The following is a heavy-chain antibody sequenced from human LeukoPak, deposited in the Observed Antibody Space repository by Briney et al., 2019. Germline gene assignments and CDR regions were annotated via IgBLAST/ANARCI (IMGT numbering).Heavy chain of an antibody. CDR2: ISGSGGST. D-gene: IGHD3-10*01. CDR1: GFTFSSYE. Sequence: GGSLRLSCAASGFTFSSYEMNWVRQAPGKGLEWASAISGSGGSTYYADSVKGRFTISRDNSKNTLYLQMNSLRAEDTAVYFCANFYGSGSYYSPDYWGQGTLVTVSP. V-gene: IGHV3-23*01. CDR3: ANFYGSGSYYSPDY. J-gene: IGHJ4*02.